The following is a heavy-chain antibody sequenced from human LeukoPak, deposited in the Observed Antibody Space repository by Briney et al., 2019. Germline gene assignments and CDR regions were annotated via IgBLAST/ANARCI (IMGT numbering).Heavy chain of an antibody. CDR2: ISGSGGST. J-gene: IGHJ6*03. D-gene: IGHD3-9*01. V-gene: IGHV3-23*01. CDR1: GFTFSSYA. Sequence: GGSLRLSCAASGFTFSSYAMSWVRQAPGKGLEWVSAISGSGGSTYYADSVKGRFTISRDNSKNTLYLQMNSLRAEDTAVYYCAKVRDDILTGPDYYMDVWGKGTTVTVSS. CDR3: AKVRDDILTGPDYYMDV.